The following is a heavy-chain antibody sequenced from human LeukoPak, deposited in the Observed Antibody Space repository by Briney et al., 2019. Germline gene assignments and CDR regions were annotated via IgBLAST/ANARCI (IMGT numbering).Heavy chain of an antibody. CDR2: INTDGSTT. CDR1: GFTFSKYW. J-gene: IGHJ4*02. CDR3: ASPGYSYGQFEY. Sequence: PGGSLRLSCAASGFTFSKYWMHWVRQAPGKGLVWVSRINTDGSTTDYADSVKGRFSISRDNAKNTLSLQVNSRRDEYTAVYYCASPGYSYGQFEYWSQGALVTVTS. D-gene: IGHD5-18*01. V-gene: IGHV3-74*01.